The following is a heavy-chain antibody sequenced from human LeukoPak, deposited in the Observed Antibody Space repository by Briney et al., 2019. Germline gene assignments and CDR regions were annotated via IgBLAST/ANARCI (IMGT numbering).Heavy chain of an antibody. CDR1: GGSISSSSFF. J-gene: IGHJ4*02. CDR2: VTYSGTT. V-gene: IGHV4-39*01. D-gene: IGHD2-2*01. CDR3: AKLTCSSTFCPLDY. Sequence: SETLSLTCTVSGGSISSSSFFWAWIRQPPGKGLEWIGTVTYSGTTYYSPSLKSRVTISVDTSKNQFSLRLTSVTAADTALYYCAKLTCSSTFCPLDYWGQGTLVTVSS.